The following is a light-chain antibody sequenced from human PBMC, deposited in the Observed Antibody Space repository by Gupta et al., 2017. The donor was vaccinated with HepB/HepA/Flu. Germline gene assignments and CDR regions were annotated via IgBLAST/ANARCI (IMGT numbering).Light chain of an antibody. CDR2: GAS. CDR3: QQYDEWWT. V-gene: IGKV3-15*01. CDR1: QSVGRD. J-gene: IGKJ1*01. Sequence: EKLMTQSPDTLSVSPGERATLSCRASQSVGRDVAWYQQRPGQGPRLLIYGASTRATGVPARFSGSGSGTEFTLTISSLQSEDFAMYYCQQYDEWWTFGQGTKVEI.